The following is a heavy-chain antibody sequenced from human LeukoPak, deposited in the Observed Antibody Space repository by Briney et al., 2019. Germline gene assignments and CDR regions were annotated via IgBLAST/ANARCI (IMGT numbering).Heavy chain of an antibody. D-gene: IGHD3-10*02. CDR3: AELGITMIGGV. J-gene: IGHJ6*04. CDR2: ISSSGSTI. Sequence: SGGSLRLSCAASGFTFSSYEINWVRQAPGKGLEWVSYISSSGSTIYYADSVKGRFTISRDNAKHSLYLQMNSLRAEDTAVYYCAELGITMIGGVWGKGNTVTISS. V-gene: IGHV3-48*03. CDR1: GFTFSSYE.